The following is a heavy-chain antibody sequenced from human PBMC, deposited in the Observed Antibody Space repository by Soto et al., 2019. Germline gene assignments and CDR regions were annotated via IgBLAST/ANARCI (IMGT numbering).Heavy chain of an antibody. J-gene: IGHJ4*02. CDR3: AGDLGTFYFDQ. CDR2: IDHSGSA. V-gene: IGHV4-30-4*01. Sequence: QVQLQESGPGLVKPSQTLSLTCTVSAGSIRSGDYYWTWIRQPPGKVLEWIGYIDHSGSAYYNPSLNSRATISIDTSNNQFSLKMTSVTAADTAVYYCAGDLGTFYFDQWGQGTLVTVSS. CDR1: AGSIRSGDYY. D-gene: IGHD7-27*01.